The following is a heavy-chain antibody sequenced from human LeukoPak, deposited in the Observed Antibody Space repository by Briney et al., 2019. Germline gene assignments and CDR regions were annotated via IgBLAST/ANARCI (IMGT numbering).Heavy chain of an antibody. Sequence: ASVKVSCKASGYTFRSFGISWVRQAPGQGLEWMGWVSSYNGDTNYAQKFQGRVTMSTDTSTSTAYMELRSLTFDDTAIYYCAKDWHILTGRNCFDPWGQGTLVTVSS. J-gene: IGHJ5*02. D-gene: IGHD3-9*01. CDR1: GYTFRSFG. CDR3: AKDWHILTGRNCFDP. CDR2: VSSYNGDT. V-gene: IGHV1-18*01.